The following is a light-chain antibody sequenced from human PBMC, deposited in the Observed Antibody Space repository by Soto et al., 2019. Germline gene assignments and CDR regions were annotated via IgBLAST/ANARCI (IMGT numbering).Light chain of an antibody. V-gene: IGLV2-8*01. Sequence: QSVLTQPPSASGSPGQSVTISCTGTSSDVGGYKYVSWYQQYPGKAPKLMIYAVNKRPSGVPDRFSGSKSGNTASLTVSGLQAEDEADYYCSSYAGSNNYVLGHGTKVTV. CDR1: SSDVGGYKY. CDR2: AVN. CDR3: SSYAGSNNYV. J-gene: IGLJ1*01.